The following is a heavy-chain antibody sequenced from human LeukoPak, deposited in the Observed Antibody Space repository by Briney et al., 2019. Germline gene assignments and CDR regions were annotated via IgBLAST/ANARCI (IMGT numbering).Heavy chain of an antibody. V-gene: IGHV1-69*04. CDR1: GGTFSSYA. CDR2: IIPILGIA. CDR3: ARGGDGFEGFDY. Sequence: ASVKVSCKASGGTFSSYAISWVRQAPGQGLEWMGRIIPILGIANYAQKFQGRVTITADKSTSTAYMELSSLRSEDTAVYYCARGGDGFEGFDYWGQGTLVTVSS. J-gene: IGHJ4*02. D-gene: IGHD5-24*01.